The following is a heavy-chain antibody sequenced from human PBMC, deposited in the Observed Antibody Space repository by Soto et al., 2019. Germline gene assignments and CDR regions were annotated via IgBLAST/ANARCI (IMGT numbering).Heavy chain of an antibody. Sequence: PGGSLRLSCATSGFIFNDYAMYWVRQAPGQGLEWVAMISSDGNRQFYVDNVRGRFTVSRDNSKNTLYLQMNSLRPEDAALYYCSRGTCYPQSTGLHADYWGPGTVVTVSS. CDR3: SRGTCYPQSTGLHADY. J-gene: IGHJ4*02. D-gene: IGHD2-8*02. V-gene: IGHV3-30*03. CDR2: ISSDGNRQ. CDR1: GFIFNDYA.